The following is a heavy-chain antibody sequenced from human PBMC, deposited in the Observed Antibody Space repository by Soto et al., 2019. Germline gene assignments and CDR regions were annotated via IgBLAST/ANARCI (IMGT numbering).Heavy chain of an antibody. Sequence: QVQLVESGGGLVKPGGSLRLSCAASGFTFSDYYMSWIHQAPGKGLEWVSYISSSGSTIYYADSVKGRFTISRDNAKNSLYLQMNSLRAEDTAVYYCARDRAQWSSGENWGAFDIWGQGTMVTVSS. CDR3: ARDRAQWSSGENWGAFDI. J-gene: IGHJ3*02. CDR1: GFTFSDYY. CDR2: ISSSGSTI. V-gene: IGHV3-11*01. D-gene: IGHD7-27*01.